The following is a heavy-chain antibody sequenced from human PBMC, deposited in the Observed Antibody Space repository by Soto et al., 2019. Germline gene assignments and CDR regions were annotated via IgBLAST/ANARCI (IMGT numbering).Heavy chain of an antibody. CDR1: GFTFSNAW. D-gene: IGHD3-10*01. CDR2: IKSKTDGGTT. Sequence: PGGSRRLSCAASGFTFSNAWMSWVRQAPGKGLEWVGRIKSKTDGGTTDYAAPVKGRFTISRDDSKNTLYLQMNSLKTEDTAVYYCTTCTALLWFGDGPTDYYYYMDVWGKGTTVTVSS. CDR3: TTCTALLWFGDGPTDYYYYMDV. J-gene: IGHJ6*03. V-gene: IGHV3-15*01.